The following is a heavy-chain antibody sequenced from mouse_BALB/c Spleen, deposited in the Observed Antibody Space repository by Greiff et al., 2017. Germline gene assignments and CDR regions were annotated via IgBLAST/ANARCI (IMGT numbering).Heavy chain of an antibody. V-gene: IGHV1-7*01. CDR1: GYTFTSYW. Sequence: QVQLQQSGAELAKPGASVKMSCKASGYTFTSYWMHWVKQKPGQGLEWIGYINPSTGYTEYNQKFKDKATLTADKSSSTAYMQLSSLTSEDSAVYYCARRDGYDVVRDYWGQGTSLTVSS. CDR2: INPSTGYT. D-gene: IGHD2-2*01. J-gene: IGHJ4*01. CDR3: ARRDGYDVVRDY.